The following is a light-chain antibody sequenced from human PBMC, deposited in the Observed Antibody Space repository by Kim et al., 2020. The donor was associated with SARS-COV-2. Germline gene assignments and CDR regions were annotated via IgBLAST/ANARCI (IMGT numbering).Light chain of an antibody. V-gene: IGKV3-11*01. CDR3: QQRTTWPPGLG. Sequence: ELVLTQSPATLSLSPGERATLSCRACQSISAFLAWYQQKPGQAPRLLIYDTSNRATGIPARFSGSGSGTDFTLTISSLEPEDFAICYCQQRTTWPPGLGFGGGTKVDIK. CDR1: QSISAF. J-gene: IGKJ3*01. CDR2: DTS.